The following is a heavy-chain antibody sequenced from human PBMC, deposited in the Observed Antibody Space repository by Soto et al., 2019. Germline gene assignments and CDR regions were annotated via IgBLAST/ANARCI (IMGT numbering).Heavy chain of an antibody. D-gene: IGHD6-19*01. V-gene: IGHV3-9*01. CDR2: ISWNSGSL. Sequence: EVKLVEAGGGLVQPGSSLRLSCAASGFTFDDYAMHWVRQPPGKGLEWVSGISWNSGSLGYADSVKGRFTISRDNGKKYVYLHMNSLRAEDTAFYFCSKDLSPAVAGTSIGYWGHGTLVTVSA. CDR3: SKDLSPAVAGTSIGY. J-gene: IGHJ4*01. CDR1: GFTFDDYA.